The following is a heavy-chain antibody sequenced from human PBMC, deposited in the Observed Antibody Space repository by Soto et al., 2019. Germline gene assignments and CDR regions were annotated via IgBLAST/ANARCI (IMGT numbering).Heavy chain of an antibody. CDR2: INPSGGTA. J-gene: IGHJ4*02. D-gene: IGHD2-15*01. V-gene: IGHV1-46*01. CDR1: GYTISTYY. Sequence: ASVKVSCKASGYTISTYYMHWVRQAPGQGREWMGIINPSGGTANYAQKFQGRVTMTRDTSTSTVYMQLSSLRSEDTAVYYCSIQGTYSGHFDFWGQGTLVTVSS. CDR3: SIQGTYSGHFDF.